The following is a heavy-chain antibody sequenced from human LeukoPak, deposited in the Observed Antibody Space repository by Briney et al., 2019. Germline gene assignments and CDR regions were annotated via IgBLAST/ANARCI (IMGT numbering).Heavy chain of an antibody. CDR3: AKEWELRGPYYYGMDV. CDR1: GFTFSSYA. J-gene: IGHJ6*02. CDR2: ISGSGGST. Sequence: GGSLRLSRAASGFTFSSYAMSWVRQAPGKGLEWVSAISGSGGSTYYADSVKGRFTISRDNSKNTLYLQMNSLRAEDTAVYYCAKEWELRGPYYYGMDVWGQGTTVTVSS. D-gene: IGHD1-26*01. V-gene: IGHV3-23*01.